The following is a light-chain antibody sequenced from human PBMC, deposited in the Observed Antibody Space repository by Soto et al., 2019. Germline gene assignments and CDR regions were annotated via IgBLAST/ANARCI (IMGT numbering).Light chain of an antibody. Sequence: QPVLTQPASLSGSPGQSITISCTGTSSDVGGYNYVSWYQQHPGKAPKLMIYDVSNRPSGVSNRFSGSKSGNTASLTISGLQAEDEADYYCSSYTSSSTLDYVFGTGTKLTVL. CDR1: SSDVGGYNY. CDR2: DVS. J-gene: IGLJ1*01. V-gene: IGLV2-14*01. CDR3: SSYTSSSTLDYV.